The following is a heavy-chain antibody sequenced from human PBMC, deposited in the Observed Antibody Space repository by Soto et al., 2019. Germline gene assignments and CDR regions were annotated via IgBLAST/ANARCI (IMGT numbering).Heavy chain of an antibody. J-gene: IGHJ4*02. CDR3: AKVRQSGYVDFDY. CDR1: GFTFSTYA. D-gene: IGHD5-12*01. CDR2: ISAIVGST. V-gene: IGHV3-23*01. Sequence: GGSLRLSCAASGFTFSTYAMSWVRQAPGKGLEWVSAISAIVGSTYYTDSVKGRFTISRDNSKNTLYPQMNSLRAEDTALYYCAKVRQSGYVDFDYWGQGTLVTVSS.